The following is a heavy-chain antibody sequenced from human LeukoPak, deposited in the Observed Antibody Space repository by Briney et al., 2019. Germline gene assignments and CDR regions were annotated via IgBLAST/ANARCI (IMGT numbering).Heavy chain of an antibody. D-gene: IGHD6-6*01. J-gene: IGHJ5*02. CDR1: GFTFSSYG. V-gene: IGHV3-30*02. Sequence: GGSLRLSCAASGFTFSSYGMHWVRQAAGQGLEWVALIRYDGSNKYYADSVKGRFTISRDNSKNTLYLQMNSLRAEDTAVYYCAKDARPVSYNWFDPWGQGTLVTVSS. CDR3: AKDARPVSYNWFDP. CDR2: IRYDGSNK.